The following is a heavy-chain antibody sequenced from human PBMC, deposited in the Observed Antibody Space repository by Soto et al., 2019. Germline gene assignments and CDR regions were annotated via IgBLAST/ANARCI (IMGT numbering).Heavy chain of an antibody. CDR1: GYAFNWFN. J-gene: IGHJ4*02. Sequence: ASVKVCCKASGYAFNWFNIQWVRQAPGQRLEWMGWINAGNGNTKYSQKFQGRVTFTRDTSANTAYMELSSLISEDTAVYYCARPKDYDDCLDLWGQGTLVTVSS. CDR2: INAGNGNT. D-gene: IGHD3-22*01. V-gene: IGHV1-3*01. CDR3: ARPKDYDDCLDL.